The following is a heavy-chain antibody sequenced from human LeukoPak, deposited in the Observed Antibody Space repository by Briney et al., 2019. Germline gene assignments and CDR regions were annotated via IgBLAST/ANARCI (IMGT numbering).Heavy chain of an antibody. CDR1: GYSISSGYY. CDR3: ARDFSCSSTSCQKNYYYYYYMDV. V-gene: IGHV4-38-2*02. J-gene: IGHJ6*03. CDR2: IYYSGST. D-gene: IGHD2-2*01. Sequence: SETLSLTCTVSGYSISSGYYWGWIRQPPGKGLEWIGSIYYSGSTYYNPSLKSRVTISVDTSKNQFSLKLSSVTAADTAVYYCARDFSCSSTSCQKNYYYYYYMDVWGKGTTVTVSS.